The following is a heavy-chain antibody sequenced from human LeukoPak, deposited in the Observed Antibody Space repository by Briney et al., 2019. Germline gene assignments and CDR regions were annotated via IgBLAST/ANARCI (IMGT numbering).Heavy chain of an antibody. V-gene: IGHV4-30-2*03. CDR2: IYYNGST. CDR1: GGSISSGGDS. CDR3: ASQVGSTVWAWFDP. D-gene: IGHD2-2*01. J-gene: IGHJ5*02. Sequence: SETLSLTCAVSGGSISSGGDSWSWIRQPPGKGLEWIGSIYYNGSTYYNPSLKSRVTISVDTSKNQFSLKLSSVTAADTAVYYCASQVGSTVWAWFDPWGQGTLVTVSS.